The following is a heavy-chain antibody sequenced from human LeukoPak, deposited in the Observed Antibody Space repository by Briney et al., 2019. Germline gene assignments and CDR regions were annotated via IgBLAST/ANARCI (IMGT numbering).Heavy chain of an antibody. J-gene: IGHJ4*02. Sequence: SETLSLTCTVSGGSISSYNWNWIRQPPGKGLEWIGYIYYSGSTNYNPSLKSRVTISVDTSKNQFSLKLISVTAADTAMYYCARSPSAAAQLDNWGQGILVTVSS. CDR3: ARSPSAAAQLDN. D-gene: IGHD6-6*01. CDR2: IYYSGST. V-gene: IGHV4-59*08. CDR1: GGSISSYN.